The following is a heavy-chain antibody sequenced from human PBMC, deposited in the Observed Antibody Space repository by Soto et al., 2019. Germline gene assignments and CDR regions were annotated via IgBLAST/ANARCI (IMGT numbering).Heavy chain of an antibody. CDR2: IIPIFGTA. D-gene: IGHD2-21*02. CDR1: GGTFSSYA. V-gene: IGHV1-69*13. CDR3: ASLETYCGGDCYSDPKNPSDY. Sequence: SVKVSCKASGGTFSSYAISWVRQAPGQGLEWMGGIIPIFGTANYAQKFQGRVTITADESTSTAYMELSSLRSEDTAVYYCASLETYCGGDCYSDPKNPSDYWGQGTLVTVSS. J-gene: IGHJ4*02.